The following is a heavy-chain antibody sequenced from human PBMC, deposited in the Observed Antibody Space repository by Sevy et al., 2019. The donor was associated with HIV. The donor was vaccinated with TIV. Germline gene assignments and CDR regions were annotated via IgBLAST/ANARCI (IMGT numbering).Heavy chain of an antibody. Sequence: GESLKISCTASGFPFGSYEMNWVRQAPGKGLEWVSYISNSGSAKYYSDSVRGRFTISRDNAKNSLYLQMNSLRAEDTAVYYCARDLPPSATTVAHFDYWGRGTLVTVSS. CDR1: GFPFGSYE. D-gene: IGHD4-17*01. CDR3: ARDLPPSATTVAHFDY. CDR2: ISNSGSAK. J-gene: IGHJ4*02. V-gene: IGHV3-48*03.